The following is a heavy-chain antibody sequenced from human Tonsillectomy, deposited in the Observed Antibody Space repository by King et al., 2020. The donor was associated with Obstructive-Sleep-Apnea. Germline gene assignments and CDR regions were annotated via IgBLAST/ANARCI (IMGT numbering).Heavy chain of an antibody. D-gene: IGHD5-12*01. V-gene: IGHV4-59*08. CDR2: IYYGGST. Sequence: VQLQESGPGLVKPSETLSLTCTVSVGSISSYYWSWIRQPPGKGLAWIGFIYYGGSTNYNPSLKSRVTISVDTSKNQFSLKLSSVTAADSAVYYCARRTWATIFDYWGQGTLVTVSS. J-gene: IGHJ4*02. CDR3: ARRTWATIFDY. CDR1: VGSISSYY.